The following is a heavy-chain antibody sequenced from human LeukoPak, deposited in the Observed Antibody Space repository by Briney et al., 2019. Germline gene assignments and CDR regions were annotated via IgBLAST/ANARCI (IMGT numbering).Heavy chain of an antibody. CDR2: IYDNGNT. J-gene: IGHJ4*02. Sequence: ASETLSLTCTVSGGSISSSAYSWGWIRQPPGKGFDWIGNIYDNGNTYYNPSLKSRVTISVDTSKNLFSLQLNSVTAADTAVYYCARQYGPGYSSTWYFDYWGQGTLVTVSS. CDR3: ARQYGPGYSSTWYFDY. V-gene: IGHV4-39*01. D-gene: IGHD6-13*01. CDR1: GGSISSSAYS.